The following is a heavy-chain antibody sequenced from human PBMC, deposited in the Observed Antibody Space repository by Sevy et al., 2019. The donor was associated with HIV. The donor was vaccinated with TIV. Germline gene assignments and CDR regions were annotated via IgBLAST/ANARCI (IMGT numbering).Heavy chain of an antibody. CDR3: ARGENDDEFFQY. CDR1: GFIFSNFA. CDR2: TSYDGSHK. J-gene: IGHJ1*01. D-gene: IGHD1-26*01. Sequence: GGSLRLSCTVSGFIFSNFAMHWVRQAPGKGLEWVAVTSYDGSHKYYADSVKGRFTVSRDNSRNILYLEMNNLRRDDTAVYYCARGENDDEFFQYWGQGTLVTVSS. V-gene: IGHV3-30*04.